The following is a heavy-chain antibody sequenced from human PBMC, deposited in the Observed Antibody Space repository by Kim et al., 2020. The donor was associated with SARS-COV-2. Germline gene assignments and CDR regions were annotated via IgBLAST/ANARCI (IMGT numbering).Heavy chain of an antibody. CDR3: TTDPSKRFVRG. V-gene: IGHV3-15*01. D-gene: IGHD3-3*01. J-gene: IGHJ4*02. CDR2: K. Sequence: KDYAAAVKGRFTISRDDSKNTLYLQMNSLKTEDTAVYYCTTDPSKRFVRGWGQGTLVTVSS.